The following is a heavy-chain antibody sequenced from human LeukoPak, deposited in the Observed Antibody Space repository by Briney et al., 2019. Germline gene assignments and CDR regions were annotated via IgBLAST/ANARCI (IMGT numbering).Heavy chain of an antibody. V-gene: IGHV1-18*01. CDR2: ISAYNGNT. CDR1: GGTFSSYA. CDR3: ARSGYCSGGSCYSGFDY. Sequence: ASVKVSCKASGGTFSSYAISWVRQVPGQGLEWMGWISAYNGNTNYAQKLQGRVTMTTDTSTSTAYMELRSLRSDDTAVYYCARSGYCSGGSCYSGFDYWGQGTLVTVSS. J-gene: IGHJ4*02. D-gene: IGHD2-15*01.